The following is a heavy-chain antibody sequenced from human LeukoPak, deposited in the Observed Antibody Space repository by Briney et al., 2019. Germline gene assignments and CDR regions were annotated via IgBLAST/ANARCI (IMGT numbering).Heavy chain of an antibody. CDR3: AVAATPYYYYYMDV. J-gene: IGHJ6*03. Sequence: GGSLRLSCAASGFTFSSYAMSWVRQAPGKGLEWVSAISGSGGSTYYADSVKGRFTISRDNSKNTLYLQMNSLRAEDTAVYYCAVAATPYYYYYMDVWGKGTTVTISS. V-gene: IGHV3-23*01. CDR1: GFTFSSYA. D-gene: IGHD6-19*01. CDR2: ISGSGGST.